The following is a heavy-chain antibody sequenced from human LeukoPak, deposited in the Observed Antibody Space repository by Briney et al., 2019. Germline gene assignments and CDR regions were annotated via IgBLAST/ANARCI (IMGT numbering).Heavy chain of an antibody. Sequence: GGSLRLSCAASGFTFSSYAMSWVRQAPGKGLEWVSAISGSGDSTYYADSVKGRFTIPRDASKNTLYLQMNSLRAEDTAIYYCAKDIEVNAFDIWGQGTMVAVSS. D-gene: IGHD3-16*02. CDR1: GFTFSSYA. V-gene: IGHV3-23*01. CDR2: ISGSGDST. CDR3: AKDIEVNAFDI. J-gene: IGHJ3*02.